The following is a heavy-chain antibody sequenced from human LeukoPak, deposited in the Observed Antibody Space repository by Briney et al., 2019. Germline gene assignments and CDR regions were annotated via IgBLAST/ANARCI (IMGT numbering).Heavy chain of an antibody. CDR3: ARESKPYYDILTGSWRFDP. CDR2: IIPIFGTA. V-gene: IGHV1-69*05. CDR1: GGIFISYA. Sequence: ASVKVSCKVSGGIFISYAISWVRQAPGQGLEWMGRIIPIFGTANYAQKFQGRVTITTDESTSTAYMELSSLRSEDTAVYYCARESKPYYDILTGSWRFDPWGQGTLVTVSS. D-gene: IGHD3-9*01. J-gene: IGHJ5*02.